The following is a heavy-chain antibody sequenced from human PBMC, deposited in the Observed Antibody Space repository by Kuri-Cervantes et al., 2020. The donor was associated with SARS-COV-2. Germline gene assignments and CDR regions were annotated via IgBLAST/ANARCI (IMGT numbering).Heavy chain of an antibody. Sequence: GESLKISCAASGFTFSSYSMNWVRQAPGKGLEWVSFISSSSNYIYYADSLKGRFTISRDNAKNSLYLQMNSPRAEDTAVYYCARDGSRYSTSSFNYYYYMDVWGKGTPVTVSS. V-gene: IGHV3-21*01. D-gene: IGHD6-6*01. CDR1: GFTFSSYS. J-gene: IGHJ6*03. CDR3: ARDGSRYSTSSFNYYYYMDV. CDR2: ISSSSNYI.